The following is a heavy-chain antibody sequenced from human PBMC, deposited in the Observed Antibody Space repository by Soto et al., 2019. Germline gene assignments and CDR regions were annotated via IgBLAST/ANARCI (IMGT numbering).Heavy chain of an antibody. J-gene: IGHJ6*02. CDR1: GFTFSSYS. D-gene: IGHD3-9*01. CDR2: ISSSSSYI. CDR3: ARDGAYYDILTGYSPRAGYYYGMDV. Sequence: GGSLRLSCAASGFTFSSYSMNWVRQAPGKGLEWVSSISSSSSYIYYADSVKGRFTISRDNAKNSLYLQMNSLRAEDTAVYYCARDGAYYDILTGYSPRAGYYYGMDVWGQGTTVTVS. V-gene: IGHV3-21*01.